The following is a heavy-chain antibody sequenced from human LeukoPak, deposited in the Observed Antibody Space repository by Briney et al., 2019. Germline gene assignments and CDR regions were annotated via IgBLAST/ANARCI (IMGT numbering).Heavy chain of an antibody. J-gene: IGHJ4*02. D-gene: IGHD3-3*01. V-gene: IGHV3-11*01. CDR1: GFTFSDWY. Sequence: GGSLRLSCAASGFTFSDWYMSWLRQTPAKGLEWVSYVSASDDTMYYADSVRGRFTITSDNAKRSLYLQMNNLRAEDTAVYYCARGHFGLDNWGQGTLVTVSS. CDR3: ARGHFGLDN. CDR2: VSASDDTM.